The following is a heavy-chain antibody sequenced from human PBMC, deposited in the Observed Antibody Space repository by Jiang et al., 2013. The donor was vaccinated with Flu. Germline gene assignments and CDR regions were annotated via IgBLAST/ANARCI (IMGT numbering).Heavy chain of an antibody. Sequence: VQLLESGGGLVQPGGSLRLSCAASGFTFSSYAMSWVRQAPGKGLEWVSAISGSGGSTYYADSVKGRFTISRDNSKNTLYLQMNSLRAEDTAVYYCAKVGAERWLHHWYFDLWGRGTLVTVSS. CDR3: AKVGAERWLHHWYFDL. V-gene: IGHV3-23*01. CDR2: ISGSGGST. CDR1: GFTFSSYA. J-gene: IGHJ2*01. D-gene: IGHD5-24*01.